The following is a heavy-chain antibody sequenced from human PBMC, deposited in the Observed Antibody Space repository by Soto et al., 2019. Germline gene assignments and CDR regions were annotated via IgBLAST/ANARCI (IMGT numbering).Heavy chain of an antibody. CDR2: IYHSGST. Sequence: QLQLQESGSGLVKPSQTLSLTCAVSGGSISSGGYSWSWIRQPPGKGLEWIGYIYHSGSTYYNPSLKSRVTISVDRSKNQFSLTLRSVTAADTAVYYCARGGYDSSGDYLDACDIWGQGTMVTVSS. D-gene: IGHD3-22*01. CDR1: GGSISSGGYS. J-gene: IGHJ3*02. CDR3: ARGGYDSSGDYLDACDI. V-gene: IGHV4-30-2*01.